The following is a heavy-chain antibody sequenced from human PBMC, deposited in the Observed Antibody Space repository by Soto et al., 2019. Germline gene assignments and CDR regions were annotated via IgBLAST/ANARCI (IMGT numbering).Heavy chain of an antibody. D-gene: IGHD2-15*01. Sequence: GPSVKVSCKASGYTFTSYGISWVRQAPGQGLEWMGGIIPMFDTPIYAQKFQDRVTITADESTSTAYMQLSSLRSGDTAVYYCARSGGLDRDFNYWGRGSLVT. V-gene: IGHV1-69*13. CDR3: ARSGGLDRDFNY. J-gene: IGHJ4*02. CDR1: GYTFTSYG. CDR2: IIPMFDTP.